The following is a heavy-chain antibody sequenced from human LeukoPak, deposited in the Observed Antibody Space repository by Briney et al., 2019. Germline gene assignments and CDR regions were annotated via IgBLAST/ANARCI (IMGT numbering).Heavy chain of an antibody. CDR1: GFIFDDYA. D-gene: IGHD3-10*01. V-gene: IGHV3-9*01. CDR2: ISRNSGRI. CDR3: AKDMGYGSGNYNLFDY. J-gene: IGHJ4*02. Sequence: PGGSLRLSCAASGFIFDDYAMHWVRQAPGKGLEWVSGISRNSGRIDYADSVKGRFTISRDNAKNSLYLQMNSLRAEDTALYYCAKDMGYGSGNYNLFDYWGQGTLVTVSS.